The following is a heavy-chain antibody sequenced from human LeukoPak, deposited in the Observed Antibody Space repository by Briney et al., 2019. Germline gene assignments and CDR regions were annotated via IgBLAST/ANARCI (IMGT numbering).Heavy chain of an antibody. J-gene: IGHJ4*02. V-gene: IGHV3-74*01. CDR2: INSDGSST. CDR3: ARRVVVPAAPYYFDY. D-gene: IGHD2-2*01. CDR1: GFTFSSYW. Sequence: GGSLRLSCAASGFTFSSYWMHWVRQAPGKGLVWVSRINSDGSSTSYADSVKGRFTISRDNAKNTLYLQMNSLRAEDTAVYYCARRVVVPAAPYYFDYWGQGTLVTVSS.